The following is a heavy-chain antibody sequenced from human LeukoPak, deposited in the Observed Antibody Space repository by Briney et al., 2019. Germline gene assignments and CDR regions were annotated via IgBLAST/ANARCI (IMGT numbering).Heavy chain of an antibody. CDR1: GYTFTSYG. V-gene: IGHV1-18*01. D-gene: IGHD3-10*01. CDR2: ISAYNGNT. CDR3: ARDFRGSGRYPWFDP. J-gene: IGHJ5*02. Sequence: ASVKVSCKASGYTFTSYGISWVRQAPGQGLEWMGWISAYNGNTNYAQKLQGRVTMTTDTSTSTAYMELRSLRSDDTAVYYCARDFRGSGRYPWFDPWGQGTLVTVSS.